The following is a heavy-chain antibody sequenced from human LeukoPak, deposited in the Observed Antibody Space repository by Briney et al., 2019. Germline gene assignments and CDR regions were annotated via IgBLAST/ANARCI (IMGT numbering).Heavy chain of an antibody. CDR1: GYSFTSYW. J-gene: IGHJ4*02. V-gene: IGHV5-51*01. Sequence: PGESLQISCQGSGYSFTSYWIGWVRQLPGKGLEWMGIIYPGDSDTRYSPSFQGQVTISADKSISTAYLQWSSLKASDTAMYYCASGEVLLWFGEFLHPDYWGQGTLVTVSS. D-gene: IGHD3-10*01. CDR3: ASGEVLLWFGEFLHPDY. CDR2: IYPGDSDT.